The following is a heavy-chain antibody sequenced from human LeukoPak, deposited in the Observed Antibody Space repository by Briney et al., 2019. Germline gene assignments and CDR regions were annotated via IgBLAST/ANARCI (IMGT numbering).Heavy chain of an antibody. CDR3: ARGLTGYYIARPFDY. J-gene: IGHJ4*02. CDR2: INTNTGNP. V-gene: IGHV7-4-1*02. CDR1: GYTFTSYA. Sequence: ASVNVSCKASGYTFTSYAMNWVRQAPGQGLEWMGWINTNTGNPTYAQGFTGRFVFSLDTSVSTAYLQISSLKAEDTAVYYCARGLTGYYIARPFDYWGQGTLVTVSS. D-gene: IGHD3-9*01.